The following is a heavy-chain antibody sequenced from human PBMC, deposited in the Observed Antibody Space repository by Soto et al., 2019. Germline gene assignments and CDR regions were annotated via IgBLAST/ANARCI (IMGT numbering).Heavy chain of an antibody. J-gene: IGHJ4*02. CDR2: INPNSGGT. V-gene: IGHV1-2*04. CDR3: ARAEYSSSPYDY. D-gene: IGHD6-6*01. Sequence: GASVKVSCKASGYTFTGYYMHWVRQAPGQGLEWMGWINPNSGGTNYAQKFQGWVTMTRDTSISTAYMELSRLRSDDTAVYYCARAEYSSSPYDYWGQGTLVTVSS. CDR1: GYTFTGYY.